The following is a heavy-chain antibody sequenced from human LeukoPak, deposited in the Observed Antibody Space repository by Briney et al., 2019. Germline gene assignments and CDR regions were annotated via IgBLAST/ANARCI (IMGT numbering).Heavy chain of an antibody. CDR2: IKQGGSEK. CDR1: GFTFSNYW. D-gene: IGHD6-25*01. V-gene: IGHV3-7*01. CDR3: ARFAAGGSYYYMDV. Sequence: GGSLRLSCAASGFTFSNYWMTWVRQAPGKGLEWVANIKQGGSEKNYVDSVRGRFTISRDNAKNSLYLQMNSLRADDTAVYYCARFAAGGSYYYMDVWGKGTTVTVSS. J-gene: IGHJ6*03.